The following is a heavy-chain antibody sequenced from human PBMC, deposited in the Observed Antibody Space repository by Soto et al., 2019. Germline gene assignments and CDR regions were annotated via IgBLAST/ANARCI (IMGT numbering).Heavy chain of an antibody. CDR1: GFTFSDYY. Sequence: GGSLRLSCAASGFTFSDYYMSWIRQAPGKGLEWVSYINSSGSTIYYADSVKGRFTISRDNAKNSLYLKMNSLRAEDTAVYYCARDSTVTTFDYWGQGTLVTVSS. CDR3: ARDSTVTTFDY. D-gene: IGHD4-17*01. J-gene: IGHJ4*02. CDR2: INSSGSTI. V-gene: IGHV3-11*01.